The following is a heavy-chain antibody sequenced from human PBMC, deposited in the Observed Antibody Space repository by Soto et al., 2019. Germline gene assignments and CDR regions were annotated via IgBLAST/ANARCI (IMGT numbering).Heavy chain of an antibody. V-gene: IGHV1-69*13. CDR3: ARDLFRTMSQIENYYYGMDV. CDR1: GGTFSSYA. D-gene: IGHD3-10*02. J-gene: IGHJ6*02. CDR2: IIPIFGTA. Sequence: ASVKVSCKASGGTFSSYAISWVRQAPGQGLEWMGGIIPIFGTANYAQKFQGRVTITADESTSTAYMELSSLRSEDTAVYYCARDLFRTMSQIENYYYGMDVWGQGTTVTVSS.